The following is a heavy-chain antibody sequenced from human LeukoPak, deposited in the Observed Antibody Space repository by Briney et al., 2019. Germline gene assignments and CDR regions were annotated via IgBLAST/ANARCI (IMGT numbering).Heavy chain of an antibody. CDR2: IKQDGSEK. CDR3: ARWYSSGWFDP. D-gene: IGHD6-19*01. CDR1: GFTFSSYS. V-gene: IGHV3-7*01. Sequence: GGSLRLSCAASGFTFSSYSMNWVRQAPGKGLEWVANIKQDGSEKYYVDSVKGRFTISRDNAKNSLYLQMNSLRAEDTAVYYCARWYSSGWFDPWGQGTLVTVSS. J-gene: IGHJ5*02.